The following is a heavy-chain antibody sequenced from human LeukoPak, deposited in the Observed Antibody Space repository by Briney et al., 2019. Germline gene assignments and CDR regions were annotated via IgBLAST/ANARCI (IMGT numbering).Heavy chain of an antibody. CDR3: ARWNQRYCSGGSCYYYYGMDV. Sequence: GASVKVSCKASGYTFTSYGISWVRQAPGQGLERMGWISAYNGNTNYAQKLQGRVTMTTDTSTSTAYMELRSLRSNDTAVYYCARWNQRYCSGGSCYYYYGMDVWGQGTTVTVSS. J-gene: IGHJ6*02. D-gene: IGHD2-15*01. V-gene: IGHV1-18*01. CDR2: ISAYNGNT. CDR1: GYTFTSYG.